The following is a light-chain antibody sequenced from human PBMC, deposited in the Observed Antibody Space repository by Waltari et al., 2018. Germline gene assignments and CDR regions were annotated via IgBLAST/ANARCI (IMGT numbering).Light chain of an antibody. J-gene: IGLJ3*02. CDR1: SGSVSSSSY. CDR3: SMYMGSGVWV. Sequence: QTVVTQEPSLSVSPGGIVTLTCAFSSGSVSSSSYPTWYQQTPGQPPRTLVYKGISRSSGVPDRFSGSILGNTAALTITGAQADDESDYYCSMYMGSGVWVFGGGTKLTVL. V-gene: IGLV8-61*01. CDR2: KGI.